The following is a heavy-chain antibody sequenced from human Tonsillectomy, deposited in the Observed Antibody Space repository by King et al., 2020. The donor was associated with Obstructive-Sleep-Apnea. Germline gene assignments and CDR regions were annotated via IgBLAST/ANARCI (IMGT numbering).Heavy chain of an antibody. Sequence: VQLPESGPGLVKPSETLSLTCTVSGGSMTSYYWSWIRQPTGKGLEWIGYIYYSGSTNYNPSLKSRVTISVDTSKNQFSLKLTSVNAADTAVYYCARNVWEYDNSGYYPDYWGQGTLVIVSS. CDR3: ARNVWEYDNSGYYPDY. J-gene: IGHJ4*02. CDR2: IYYSGST. CDR1: GGSMTSYY. V-gene: IGHV4-59*01. D-gene: IGHD3-22*01.